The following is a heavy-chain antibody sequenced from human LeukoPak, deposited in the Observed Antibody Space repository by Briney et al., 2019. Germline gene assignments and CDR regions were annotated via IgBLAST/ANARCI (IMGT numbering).Heavy chain of an antibody. D-gene: IGHD3-9*01. CDR3: ARVPAGVIIRYFDWLLDDAFDI. CDR1: GYTFTSYG. Sequence: GASVKVSCKASGYTFTSYGISWVRQAPGQGLEWMGWISAYNGNTNYAQKLQGRVTMTTDTSTSTAYMELRSLRSDDTAVYYCARVPAGVIIRYFDWLLDDAFDIWGQGTMVTVSS. J-gene: IGHJ3*02. CDR2: ISAYNGNT. V-gene: IGHV1-18*01.